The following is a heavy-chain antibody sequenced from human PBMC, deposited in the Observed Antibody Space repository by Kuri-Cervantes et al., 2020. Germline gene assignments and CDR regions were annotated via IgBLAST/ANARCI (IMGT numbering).Heavy chain of an antibody. V-gene: IGHV3-11*01. CDR3: ARRADPYSGSYQGNWYFDL. D-gene: IGHD1-26*01. CDR1: GFMFSDYY. Sequence: GGSLRLSCAASGFMFSDYYMGWIRQAPGKGLEWLAYISNGGGSALYYADSVKGRFTISRDNGKNSLHLQMNSLRAEDTAVYYCARRADPYSGSYQGNWYFDLWGRGTLVTVSS. J-gene: IGHJ2*01. CDR2: ISNGGGSAL.